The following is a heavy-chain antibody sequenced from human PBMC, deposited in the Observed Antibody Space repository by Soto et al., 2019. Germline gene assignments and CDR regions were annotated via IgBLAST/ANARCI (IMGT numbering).Heavy chain of an antibody. V-gene: IGHV3-30-3*01. CDR1: GFPFSRYA. CDR2: ISYDGSNN. J-gene: IGHJ6*02. CDR3: ARDEYGAGNYYNVGGMDV. D-gene: IGHD3-10*01. Sequence: QVQLVESGGGVVQPGRSLSLSCAASGFPFSRYAMHWVRQAPGKGLEWVAVISYDGSNNYYADSVKGRFTISRDNSKNTRLLRMGGRRAEDTAVYYWARDEYGAGNYYNVGGMDVWVQGSTVTVSS.